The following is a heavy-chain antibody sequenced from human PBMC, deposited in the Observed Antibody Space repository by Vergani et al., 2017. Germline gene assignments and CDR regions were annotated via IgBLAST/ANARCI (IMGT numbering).Heavy chain of an antibody. J-gene: IGHJ4*02. CDR2: INPKRGGT. V-gene: IGHV1-2*06. CDR1: GYTFTGYY. CDR3: ASAGRHVASSYYGSSGCYFPDYFDY. D-gene: IGHD3-22*01. Sequence: QGQVVQSGAEVKKPGASVKVSCKASGYTFTGYYIHWVRQAPGQGLEWMGRINPKRGGTNSSQKFQGRVTMTRDTSIRTAYMELSRLRSDDTAVYYCASAGRHVASSYYGSSGCYFPDYFDYWGQGTLVTVSS.